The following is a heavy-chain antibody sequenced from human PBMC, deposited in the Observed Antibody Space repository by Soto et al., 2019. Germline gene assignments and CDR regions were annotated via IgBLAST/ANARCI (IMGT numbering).Heavy chain of an antibody. J-gene: IGHJ5*02. Sequence: SETLSLTCTVSGGSISSSGYYWAWIRQPPGKGLEWVGSIYNSESTYYNPSLKSRVTISVDTSKNQFSLKLSSVTAADTAVYYCARRSGVIPHNWFDPWGQGTLVTVSS. D-gene: IGHD3-16*02. V-gene: IGHV4-39*01. CDR1: GGSISSSGYY. CDR3: ARRSGVIPHNWFDP. CDR2: IYNSEST.